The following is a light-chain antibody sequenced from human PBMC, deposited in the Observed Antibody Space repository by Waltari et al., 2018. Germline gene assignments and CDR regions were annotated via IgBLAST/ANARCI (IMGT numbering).Light chain of an antibody. CDR2: VSS. J-gene: IGKJ1*01. V-gene: IGKV1-39*01. CDR3: QHSYSSPWT. Sequence: DIQMTQSPSSLSASVGDRVTITCRASQSISDYLNWYQHKSGKAPRLLIYVSSNLHTGVPSRFSGSGSGTDFTLTISSLQPEDFATYYCQHSYSSPWTFGQGTKVEIK. CDR1: QSISDY.